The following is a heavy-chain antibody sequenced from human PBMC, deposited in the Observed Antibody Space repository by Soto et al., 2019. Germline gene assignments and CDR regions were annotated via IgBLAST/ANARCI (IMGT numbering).Heavy chain of an antibody. D-gene: IGHD3-22*01. J-gene: IGHJ4*02. V-gene: IGHV4-39*01. CDR3: ARGRRFVDALDSSGYYYDY. CDR2: IYYIGST. Sequence: PSETLSLTCTVSGDSITNSNYYWGWFRQPPGKGLEWIASIYYIGSTYYNPSLKSRVTISVDTSKNQFSLKLSSVTASDTAVYYCARGRRFVDALDSSGYYYDYWGQGTLVTVSS. CDR1: GDSITNSNYY.